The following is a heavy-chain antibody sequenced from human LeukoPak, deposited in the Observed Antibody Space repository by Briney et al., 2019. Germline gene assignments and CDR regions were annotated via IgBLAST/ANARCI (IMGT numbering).Heavy chain of an antibody. D-gene: IGHD6-19*01. CDR3: AKSPHESRGSIAN. V-gene: IGHV3-23*01. Sequence: GESLRLSCAGSGSTYSNYAMSWVRQAPGKGLEWVSVISASGGSAYYADSVKGHFSISRDNSKNTLYLQMNRLRAEDTAVYYCAKSPHESRGSIANWGQGALGTVSS. CDR2: ISASGGSA. J-gene: IGHJ4*02. CDR1: GSTYSNYA.